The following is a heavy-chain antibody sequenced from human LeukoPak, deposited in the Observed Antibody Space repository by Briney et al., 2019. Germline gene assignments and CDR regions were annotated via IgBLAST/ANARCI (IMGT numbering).Heavy chain of an antibody. Sequence: SETLSLTCTVSGGSISSYYWSWIRQPPGKGLEWIGYIYYSGSTNYNPSLKSRVTISVDTSKNQFSLKLSSVTAADTAVYYCAKDRIGGYRLFDYWGQGTLVTVSS. CDR3: AKDRIGGYRLFDY. D-gene: IGHD5-12*01. J-gene: IGHJ4*02. V-gene: IGHV4-59*12. CDR2: IYYSGST. CDR1: GGSISSYY.